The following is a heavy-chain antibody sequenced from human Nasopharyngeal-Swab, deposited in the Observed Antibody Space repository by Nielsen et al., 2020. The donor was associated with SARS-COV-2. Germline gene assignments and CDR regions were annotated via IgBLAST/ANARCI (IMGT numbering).Heavy chain of an antibody. CDR1: GFTFNNYN. D-gene: IGHD3-3*01. Sequence: GGSLRLSCAASGFTFNNYNFNWVRQAPGKGLEWVSSISRSSSYIYYADSVNGRFTISRDNAKHSLYLQMNSLRAEDTAVYYCARDGLDYDFWSAYFMDVWGQGTTVTVSS. J-gene: IGHJ6*02. V-gene: IGHV3-21*01. CDR2: ISRSSSYI. CDR3: ARDGLDYDFWSAYFMDV.